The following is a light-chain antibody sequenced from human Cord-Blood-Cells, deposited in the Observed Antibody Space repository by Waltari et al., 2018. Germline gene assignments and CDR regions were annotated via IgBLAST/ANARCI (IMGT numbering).Light chain of an antibody. J-gene: IGLJ2*01. V-gene: IGLV3-1*01. CDR2: QDN. CDR1: TLGDKY. Sequence: SYELTQPPSVSVSPGQTASITCSGETLGDKYACWYQQKPGQPPVLVIYQDNKRPSGIPERFSGSNDGNTACLTISGTQAMDEADYYCQAWESSTVVFGGGTKLTVL. CDR3: QAWESSTVV.